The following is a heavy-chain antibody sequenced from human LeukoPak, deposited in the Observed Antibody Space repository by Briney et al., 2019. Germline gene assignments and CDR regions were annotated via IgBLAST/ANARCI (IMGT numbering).Heavy chain of an antibody. J-gene: IGHJ4*02. Sequence: GGSLRLSCAVSGFSVTNNYMSWVRQAPGKGLEWVSVFYVGGATYYADSVRGRFTISRDNSENTLYLQMKSLRAEDTAVYYCARGDGYNFFDYWGQGTLVAVSS. CDR2: FYVGGAT. CDR3: ARGDGYNFFDY. CDR1: GFSVTNNY. V-gene: IGHV3-53*01. D-gene: IGHD5-24*01.